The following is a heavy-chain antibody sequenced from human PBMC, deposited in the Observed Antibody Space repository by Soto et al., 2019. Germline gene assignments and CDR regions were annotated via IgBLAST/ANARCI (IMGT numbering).Heavy chain of an antibody. CDR2: ISAYNGNT. J-gene: IGHJ6*02. D-gene: IGHD3-9*01. CDR1: GYTFSSYG. CDR3: ARDWRFFAWLLPTGNYSGMAV. Sequence: SVKVSCKASGYTFSSYGISWVRQAPGQGLERMGWISAYNGNTNYAQKLQGRVTMTTDTSTSTAYMELRSLRSDDTAVYYCARDWRFFAWLLPTGNYSGMAVRGQGTTVTVSS. V-gene: IGHV1-18*01.